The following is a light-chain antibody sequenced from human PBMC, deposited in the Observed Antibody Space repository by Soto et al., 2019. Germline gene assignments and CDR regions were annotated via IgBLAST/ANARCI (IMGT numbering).Light chain of an antibody. CDR2: EVS. CDR1: QSLLHSDGKTY. J-gene: IGKJ1*01. V-gene: IGKV2-29*03. CDR3: MQAIDIPWT. Sequence: ILMTQTPLSLSIIPGQTASISCKSCQSLLHSDGKTYFYWYVQKAGQAPQPLIYEVSNRFSGVPERFSGSGSRTDFTLKISRVEADDVGIYYCMQAIDIPWTFGQGTKVEIK.